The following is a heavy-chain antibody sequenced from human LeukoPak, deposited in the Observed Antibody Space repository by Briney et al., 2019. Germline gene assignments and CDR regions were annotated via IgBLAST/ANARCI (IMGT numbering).Heavy chain of an antibody. V-gene: IGHV3-15*01. CDR2: IKSKGAGGTT. CDR1: GLKFSDAW. Sequence: GGSLRLSCAVSGLKFSDAWMSWVRQAPGKGLEWAGRIKSKGAGGTTEYAAPVKGRFIVSRDDSKNMVYLEMNSLKTEDTAVYYCTHETQFAWLFFFFDFWGQGTLVTVSS. D-gene: IGHD3-9*01. J-gene: IGHJ4*02. CDR3: THETQFAWLFFFFDF.